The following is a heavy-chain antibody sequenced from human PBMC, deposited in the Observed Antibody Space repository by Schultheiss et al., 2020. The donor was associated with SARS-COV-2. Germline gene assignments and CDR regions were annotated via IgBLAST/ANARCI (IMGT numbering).Heavy chain of an antibody. CDR3: VREGDGYKDAFDI. J-gene: IGHJ5*02. Sequence: SVKVSCKASGGTFSSYAISWVRQAPGQGLEWMGGIIPIFGIANYAQKFQGRVTITADKSTSTAYMELSSLRAEDTAVYYCVREGDGYKDAFDIWGQGTLVTVSS. V-gene: IGHV1-69*10. CDR1: GGTFSSYA. D-gene: IGHD5-24*01. CDR2: IIPIFGIA.